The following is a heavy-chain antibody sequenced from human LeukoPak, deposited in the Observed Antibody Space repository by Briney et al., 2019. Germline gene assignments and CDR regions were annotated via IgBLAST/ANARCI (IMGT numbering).Heavy chain of an antibody. D-gene: IGHD1-26*01. CDR3: ARVAEYSGSYYDY. J-gene: IGHJ4*02. CDR1: GFTFSSYS. CDR2: ISSSSSYI. V-gene: IGHV3-21*01. Sequence: PGGSLRLSCAASGFTFSSYSMNWVRQAPGKGLEWVSSISSSSSYIYYADSVKGRFTISRDNAKNSLYLQMNSLRAEDTAVYYCARVAEYSGSYYDYWGQGTLVTVSS.